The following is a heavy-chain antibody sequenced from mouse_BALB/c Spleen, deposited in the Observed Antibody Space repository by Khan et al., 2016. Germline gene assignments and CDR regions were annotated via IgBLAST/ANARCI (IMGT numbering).Heavy chain of an antibody. V-gene: IGHV1-80*01. J-gene: IGHJ3*01. CDR2: IYPGDGDT. CDR1: GYAFSSYW. CDR3: ARMNEGAFAD. Sequence: QVQLKESGAELVRPGSSVKISCKASGYAFSSYWMNWLKQRPGQGLEWIGQIYPGDGDTNYNGKFKGKATLTADKSSSTAYMQLSGLTSEASAVYFCARMNEGAFADWGQGTLVTVSA. D-gene: IGHD6-1*01.